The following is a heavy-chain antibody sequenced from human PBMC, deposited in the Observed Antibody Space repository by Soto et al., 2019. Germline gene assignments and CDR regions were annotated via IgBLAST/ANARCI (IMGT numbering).Heavy chain of an antibody. V-gene: IGHV3-7*01. J-gene: IGHJ6*02. D-gene: IGHD3-16*01. CDR3: VPQRLKMDV. CDR2: IKEDGSVK. CDR1: GFTFTSYW. Sequence: EVQVVESGGGLVQPGGSLRLSCAASGFTFTSYWISWVRQAPGKGLEWVANIKEDGSVKDYVDSVRGRFTISRDNAKSSLYLQMSSLGVEDTAVYYCVPQRLKMDVWGQGTTVTVSS.